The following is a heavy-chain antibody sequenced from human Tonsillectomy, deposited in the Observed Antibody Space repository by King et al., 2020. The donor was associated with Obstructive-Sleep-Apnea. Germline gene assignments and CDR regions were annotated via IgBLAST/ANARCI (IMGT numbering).Heavy chain of an antibody. CDR2: IRNKVNGYIT. CDR3: AREGLPATAILGAFDI. V-gene: IGHV3-72*01. CDR1: GFTFTDHY. J-gene: IGHJ3*02. D-gene: IGHD2-21*02. Sequence: VQLVESGGGLFQPGGSLRLSCVASGFTFTDHYMDWVRQAPGKGLEWVGRIRNKVNGYITHYATSVKGRFTISRDDSKTSLYLQMNSLKTEDTAVYYCAREGLPATAILGAFDIWGQGTMVTVSS.